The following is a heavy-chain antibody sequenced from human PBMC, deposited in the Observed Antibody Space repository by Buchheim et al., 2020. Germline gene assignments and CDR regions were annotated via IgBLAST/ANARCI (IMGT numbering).Heavy chain of an antibody. CDR1: GFTFSSYA. CDR3: AKRAVGSSGWSTFDS. J-gene: IGHJ4*02. D-gene: IGHD6-19*01. Sequence: EVQLLESGGGLVQPGGSLRLYCAASGFTFSSYAMSWVRQAPGKGLEWVSVIGGSGGTTYYADSVKGRFTNSRDNSKNTVYLQMNRLRAEDTAVYYCAKRAVGSSGWSTFDSWGQGTL. V-gene: IGHV3-23*01. CDR2: IGGSGGTT.